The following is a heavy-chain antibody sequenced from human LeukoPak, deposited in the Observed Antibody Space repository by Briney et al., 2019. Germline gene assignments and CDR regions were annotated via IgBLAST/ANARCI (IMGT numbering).Heavy chain of an antibody. CDR3: ARVYTYGSPTSYLDY. Sequence: PGGSLRLYCAASGFTFDDYGMSWVRQAPGKGLEWVSSISSSSSYIYYADSLKGRFTISRDNAKNSLFLQMNSLRAEDTAVYYCARVYTYGSPTSYLDYRGQGTVVTVSS. CDR1: GFTFDDYG. V-gene: IGHV3-21*01. J-gene: IGHJ4*02. D-gene: IGHD5-18*01. CDR2: ISSSSSYI.